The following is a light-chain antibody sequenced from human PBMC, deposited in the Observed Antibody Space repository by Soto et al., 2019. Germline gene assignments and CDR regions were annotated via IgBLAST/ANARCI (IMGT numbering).Light chain of an antibody. V-gene: IGKV3D-20*02. CDR3: QQRSNWPLT. J-gene: IGKJ4*01. CDR1: QSISSSY. Sequence: EIVFTQSPGTLSLSPGDRATLSCMASQSISSSYIAWYQQKYGQAPRLLIYAASSRATGIPARFSGSGSGTDFTLTISSLEPEDFAVYYCQQRSNWPLTFGGGTKVDIK. CDR2: AAS.